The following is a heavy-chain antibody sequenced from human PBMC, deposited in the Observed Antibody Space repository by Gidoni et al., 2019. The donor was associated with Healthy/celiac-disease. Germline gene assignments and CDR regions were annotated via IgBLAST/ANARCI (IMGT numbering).Heavy chain of an antibody. J-gene: IGHJ6*02. CDR2: INPSGGST. CDR3: ARALNWEGMDV. D-gene: IGHD1-26*01. V-gene: IGHV1-46*01. Sequence: QGQLVQSGAEVKKPGASVKVSCQASGYTFTSYYMHWVRQAPGQGLEWMGIINPSGGSTSYAQKFQGRVTMTRDTSTSTVYMELSSLRSEDTAVYYCARALNWEGMDVWGQGITVTVSS. CDR1: GYTFTSYY.